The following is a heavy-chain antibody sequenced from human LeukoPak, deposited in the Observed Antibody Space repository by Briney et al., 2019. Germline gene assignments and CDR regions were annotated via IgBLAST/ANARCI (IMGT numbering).Heavy chain of an antibody. V-gene: IGHV3-9*01. D-gene: IGHD1-26*01. Sequence: PGGSLRLYCAASGFTFDDFAMHWVRQAPGKGLEWVSGINWNSGYIGYADSVKGRFTISRDNAKSSLYLQMNSLRTEDTALYYCAKDRGVGIYYFDSWGQGTLVTVSS. CDR2: INWNSGYI. CDR3: AKDRGVGIYYFDS. CDR1: GFTFDDFA. J-gene: IGHJ4*02.